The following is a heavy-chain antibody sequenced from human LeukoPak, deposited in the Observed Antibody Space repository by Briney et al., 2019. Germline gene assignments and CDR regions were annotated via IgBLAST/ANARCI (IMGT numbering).Heavy chain of an antibody. J-gene: IGHJ4*02. CDR2: IIPIFGTA. CDR1: GGTFSSYA. CDR3: AMRPRRLFGYGDYDY. D-gene: IGHD4-17*01. Sequence: ASVKVSCKASGGTFSSYAISWVRQAPGQGLEWMGGIIPIFGTANYAQKFQGRVTITADKSTSTAYMELSGLRSEDTAVYYCAMRPRRLFGYGDYDYWGQGTLVTVSS. V-gene: IGHV1-69*06.